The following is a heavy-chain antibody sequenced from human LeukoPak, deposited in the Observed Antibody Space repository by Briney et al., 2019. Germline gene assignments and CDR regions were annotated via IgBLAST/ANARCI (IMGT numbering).Heavy chain of an antibody. D-gene: IGHD3-10*01. CDR1: GGTFSSYA. CDR2: IIPILGIA. CDR3: ASHGSGDY. Sequence: VXXSCKASGGTFSSYAISWVRQAPGQGLEWMGRIIPILGIANYAQKFQGRVTITADKSTSTAYMELSSLRSEDTAVYYCASHGSGDYWGQGTLVTVSS. V-gene: IGHV1-69*10. J-gene: IGHJ4*02.